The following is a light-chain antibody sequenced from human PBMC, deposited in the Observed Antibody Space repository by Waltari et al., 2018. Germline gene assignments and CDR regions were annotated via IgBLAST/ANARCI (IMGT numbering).Light chain of an antibody. CDR2: SNN. CDR1: SSNIGSNA. V-gene: IGLV1-44*01. Sequence: QSVLTQPPSASGTPGQRVTISCSGSSSNIGSNAVTWYQQLPGTAPNVLIDSNNERPEGVSDRFSGFKSGSSASLAISGLLSQDGADYDCAAGDDSRDGSGVFGGGTKLTVL. J-gene: IGLJ3*02. CDR3: AAGDDSRDGSGV.